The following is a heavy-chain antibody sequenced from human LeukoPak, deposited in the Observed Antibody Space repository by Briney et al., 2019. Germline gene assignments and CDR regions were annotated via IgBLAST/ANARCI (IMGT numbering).Heavy chain of an antibody. Sequence: SETVSLTCVVSGYSISSAHYWGWIRQPPGKGLEWIGSIYHSGSTYYNPSLKSRVTISVDTSKNQFSLKLSSVTAADTAVFYCARVPHSSSSEWFDPWGQGTLVTVSS. J-gene: IGHJ5*02. D-gene: IGHD6-6*01. CDR2: IYHSGST. CDR3: ARVPHSSSSEWFDP. CDR1: GYSISSAHY. V-gene: IGHV4-38-2*01.